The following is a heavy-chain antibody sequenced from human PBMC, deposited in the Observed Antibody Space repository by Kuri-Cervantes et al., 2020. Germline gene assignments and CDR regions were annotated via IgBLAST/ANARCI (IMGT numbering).Heavy chain of an antibody. CDR2: ISGSGGST. D-gene: IGHD4-11*01. CDR3: ARALDYTSPRADFDY. J-gene: IGHJ4*02. V-gene: IGHV3-23*01. CDR1: GFTFSDYY. Sequence: GGSLRLSCAASGFTFSDYYMSWIRQAPGKGLEWVSAISGSGGSTYYADSVKGRFTISRDNSKNTLYLQMNSLRAEDTAVYYCARALDYTSPRADFDYWGQGTLVTVSS.